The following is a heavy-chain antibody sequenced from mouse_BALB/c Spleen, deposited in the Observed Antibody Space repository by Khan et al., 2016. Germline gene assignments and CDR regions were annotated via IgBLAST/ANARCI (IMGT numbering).Heavy chain of an antibody. Sequence: VQLQQSGPELVKPGASVKMSCKASGYTFTSYVMHWVKQKPGQGLEWIGYINPYNDGTKYNEKFKGKATLTSDKSSSTAYMELSSLTSEDSAVYYGARDTTATRFAYWGQGTLVTVSA. CDR1: GYTFTSYV. J-gene: IGHJ3*01. D-gene: IGHD1-2*01. V-gene: IGHV1S136*01. CDR3: ARDTTATRFAY. CDR2: INPYNDGT.